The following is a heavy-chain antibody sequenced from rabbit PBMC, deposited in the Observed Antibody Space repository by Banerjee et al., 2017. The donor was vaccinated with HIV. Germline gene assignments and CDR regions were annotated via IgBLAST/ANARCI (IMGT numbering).Heavy chain of an antibody. D-gene: IGHD1-1*01. V-gene: IGHV1S7*01. CDR1: GFTISGYW. Sequence: QLVESRGGRVQPGESLTLSCKAFGFTISGYWLNWVRQAPGKGLEWIGIIYPITETTYYASWVNGRFTISSDNAQNTVVLQMNSLTAADTATYFCAREDVGGSVSLWGPGTLVTVS. CDR3: AREDVGGSVSL. J-gene: IGHJ4*01. CDR2: IYPITETT.